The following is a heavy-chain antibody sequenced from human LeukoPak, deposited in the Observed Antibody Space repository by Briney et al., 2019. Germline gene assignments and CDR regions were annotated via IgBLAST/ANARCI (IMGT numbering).Heavy chain of an antibody. CDR1: GYTLTELS. V-gene: IGHV1-24*01. J-gene: IGHJ4*02. Sequence: ASVKVSCKVSGYTLTELSVHWVRQAPGKGLEWMGGFDPEDGETIYAQKFHGRVTMTEDTSTETAYMELSSLRSEDPAVYYCAIAPGAERVDYWGQGTLVTVSS. CDR2: FDPEDGET. CDR3: AIAPGAERVDY. D-gene: IGHD1-14*01.